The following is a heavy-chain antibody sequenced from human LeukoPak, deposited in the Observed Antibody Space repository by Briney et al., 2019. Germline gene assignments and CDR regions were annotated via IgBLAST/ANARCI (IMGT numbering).Heavy chain of an antibody. CDR3: ARRDSSAWYSNWFDP. CDR1: GGSISSYY. V-gene: IGHV4-59*08. J-gene: IGHJ5*02. CDR2: IYYSGST. D-gene: IGHD6-19*01. Sequence: SETLSLTCTVSGGSISSYYWSWIRQPPGKGLGWIGYIYYSGSTNYNPSLKSRVTISVDTSKNQFSLKLSSVTAADTAVYYCARRDSSAWYSNWFDPWGQGTLVTVSS.